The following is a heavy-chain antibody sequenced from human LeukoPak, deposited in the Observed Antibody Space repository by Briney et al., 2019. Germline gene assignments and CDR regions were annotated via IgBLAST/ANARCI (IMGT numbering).Heavy chain of an antibody. V-gene: IGHV3-30*02. CDR2: VRFDGNNK. J-gene: IGHJ4*02. CDR3: AKTNGSPDY. Sequence: PGGSLRLSCAASGLTFSNYGMHWVRQAPGKGLEWVAFVRFDGNNKYYGDSVKGRFTISRDNSKNTLYLQMNSLRAEDTAVYYCAKTNGSPDYWGQGTLVTVSS. CDR1: GLTFSNYG. D-gene: IGHD1-26*01.